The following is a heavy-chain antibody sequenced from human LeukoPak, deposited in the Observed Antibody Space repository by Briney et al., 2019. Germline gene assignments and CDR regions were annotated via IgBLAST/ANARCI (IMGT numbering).Heavy chain of an antibody. CDR3: ARGWGYCRAGDCYLTCFDS. CDR1: GASITSYY. CDR2: VFYTGRT. J-gene: IGHJ4*02. Sequence: SETLSLTCTVSGASITSYYWTWIRQSPGKGTEYIGNVFYTGRTNYNPSLKSRVTVSLDTSKNQFPLGLNSVTAADTAVYYCARGWGYCRAGDCYLTCFDSWGQRSLVIVSS. D-gene: IGHD2-21*02. V-gene: IGHV4-59*01.